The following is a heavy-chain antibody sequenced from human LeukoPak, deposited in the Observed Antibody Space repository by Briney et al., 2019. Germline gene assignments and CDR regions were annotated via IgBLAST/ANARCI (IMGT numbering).Heavy chain of an antibody. V-gene: IGHV3-74*01. CDR3: AKTSRVNSAYDSPFDY. Sequence: GGSLRLSCAASGFTFSSNWMYWVRQAPGKGPVWVSRINSDGTTTTYADSVKGRFTISRDNSKNTLHLQMNSLRAEDTAIYYCAKTSRVNSAYDSPFDYWGQGTLVTVSS. CDR2: INSDGTTT. J-gene: IGHJ4*02. D-gene: IGHD5-12*01. CDR1: GFTFSSNW.